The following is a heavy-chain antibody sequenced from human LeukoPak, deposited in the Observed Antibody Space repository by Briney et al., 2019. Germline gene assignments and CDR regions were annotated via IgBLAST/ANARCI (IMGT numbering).Heavy chain of an antibody. D-gene: IGHD1-26*01. CDR3: ARARRRVGATPGLFDL. CDR2: INHSGST. V-gene: IGHV4-34*01. J-gene: IGHJ2*01. Sequence: SSETLSLTCAVYGGSFSGYYWSWIRQPPGKGLEWIGEINHSGSTNYNPSPKSRVTISVDTSKNQFSLKLSSVTAADTAVYYCARARRRVGATPGLFDLWGRGTLVTVSS. CDR1: GGSFSGYY.